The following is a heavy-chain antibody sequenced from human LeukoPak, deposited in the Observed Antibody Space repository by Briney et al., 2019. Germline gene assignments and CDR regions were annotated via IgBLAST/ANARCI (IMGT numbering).Heavy chain of an antibody. CDR2: INPSGGST. Sequence: ALVKVSCKASGYTFTSYYMHWVRQAPGQGLEWIGIINPSGGSTSYAQKFQGRVTMTRDTSTSTVYMELSSLRSEDTAVYYCASSSFMATPDYWGQGTLVTVSS. J-gene: IGHJ4*02. D-gene: IGHD6-6*01. CDR3: ASSSFMATPDY. V-gene: IGHV1-46*01. CDR1: GYTFTSYY.